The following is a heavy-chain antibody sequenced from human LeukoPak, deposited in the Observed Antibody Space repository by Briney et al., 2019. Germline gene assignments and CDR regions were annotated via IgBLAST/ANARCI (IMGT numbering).Heavy chain of an antibody. CDR3: ERDPPLIWFDP. Sequence: SVKVSCMASGGTFISYAISWVRQAPGQGLEWMGGINPNFGRANYAQKFQGRVTITADKSTSTAYMELSSLRSEDTAVYYCERDPPLIWFDPGGQGTLVTVSS. V-gene: IGHV1-69*06. J-gene: IGHJ5*02. CDR1: GGTFISYA. CDR2: INPNFGRA.